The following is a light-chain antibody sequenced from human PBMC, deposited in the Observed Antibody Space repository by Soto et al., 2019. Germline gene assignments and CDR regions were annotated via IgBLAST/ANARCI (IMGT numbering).Light chain of an antibody. CDR2: DVS. V-gene: IGLV2-14*03. CDR1: SSDVGGYNY. CDR3: SSYTSTSTPWV. Sequence: QSVLTQPASVSGSPGQSITISCTGTSSDVGGYNYVSWYQQHPGKAPKLMISDVSNRPSGVSYRFSGSKSGNTASLTISGLQAEDEADYYCSSYTSTSTPWVFGTGTKVTVL. J-gene: IGLJ1*01.